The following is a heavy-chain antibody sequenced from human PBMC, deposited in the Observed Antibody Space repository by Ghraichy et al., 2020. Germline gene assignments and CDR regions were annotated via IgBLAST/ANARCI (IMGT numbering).Heavy chain of an antibody. J-gene: IGHJ5*02. CDR3: ARDFITSGSYYWFDP. D-gene: IGHD1-26*01. V-gene: IGHV1-3*01. CDR1: GYTFTSYA. Sequence: ASVKVSCKASGYTFTSYAMHWVRQAPGQRLEWMGWINAGNGNTKYSQKFQGRVTITRDTSASTAYMELSSLRSEDTAVYYCARDFITSGSYYWFDPWGQGTLVTVSS. CDR2: INAGNGNT.